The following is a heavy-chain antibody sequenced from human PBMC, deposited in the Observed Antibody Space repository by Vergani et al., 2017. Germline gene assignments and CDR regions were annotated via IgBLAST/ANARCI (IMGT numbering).Heavy chain of an antibody. D-gene: IGHD2-21*02. J-gene: IGHJ6*02. V-gene: IGHV4-61*02. CDR2: IYTSGST. Sequence: QLQLQESGPGLVKPSETLSLTCTVSGGSISSSSYYWGWIRQPAGKGLEWIGRIYTSGSTNYNPSLKSRVTISVDTSKNQFSLKLSSVTAADTAVYYCARDRPVVVTASIVYGMDVWGQGTTVTVSS. CDR3: ARDRPVVVTASIVYGMDV. CDR1: GGSISSSSYY.